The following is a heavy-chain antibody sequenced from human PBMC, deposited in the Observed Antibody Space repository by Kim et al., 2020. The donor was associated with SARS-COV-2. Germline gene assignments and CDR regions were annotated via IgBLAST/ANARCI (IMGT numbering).Heavy chain of an antibody. CDR2: IRSKADGGTA. Sequence: GGSLRLSCAASGFTFTKVCLSWVRQAPGKGLEWVGRIRSKADGGTADYAPPVKGRFTISRDDSKNTLYLQMNSLRTEDTALYHCTRDYGSIGVLCDGESYCQADLWGRGTLVTVSS. CDR3: TRDYGSIGVLCDGESYCQADL. CDR1: GFTFTKVC. D-gene: IGHD2-21*01. J-gene: IGHJ1*01. V-gene: IGHV3-15*01.